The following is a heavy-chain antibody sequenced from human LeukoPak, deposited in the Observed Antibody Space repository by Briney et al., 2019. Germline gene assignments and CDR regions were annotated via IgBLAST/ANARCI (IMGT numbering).Heavy chain of an antibody. Sequence: SETLSLTCSVSGYSITTAYYWAWIRQPPGKGLEWIGSIYNTGSTYYNPSLKSRVTMSIDTSKNQFSLKLSSVTAADTAVYYCARNTSAWSPLGETQSAPHCFDSWGQGTLVTVSS. V-gene: IGHV4-38-2*02. D-gene: IGHD6-19*01. J-gene: IGHJ4*02. CDR1: GYSITTAYY. CDR2: IYNTGST. CDR3: ARNTSAWSPLGETQSAPHCFDS.